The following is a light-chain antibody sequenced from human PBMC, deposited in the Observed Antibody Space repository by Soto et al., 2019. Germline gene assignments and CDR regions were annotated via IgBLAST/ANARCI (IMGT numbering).Light chain of an antibody. CDR3: QQYNGSPYT. J-gene: IGKJ2*01. Sequence: EIVLTQSPGTLSLSPGEGATLSCRASQSVGSIYLAWYQQKPGQAPRLLIYGASMRATGIPDRFSGSGSGTDVMLIFSRRVAADCAVYYFQQYNGSPYTFGRGTNVEI. CDR2: GAS. CDR1: QSVGSIY. V-gene: IGKV3-20*01.